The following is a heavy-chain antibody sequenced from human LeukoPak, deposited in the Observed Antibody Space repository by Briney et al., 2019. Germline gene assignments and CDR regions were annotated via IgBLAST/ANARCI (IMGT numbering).Heavy chain of an antibody. J-gene: IGHJ4*02. CDR3: AREDGYSSSWYSDY. CDR1: GFTFNSYT. D-gene: IGHD6-13*01. V-gene: IGHV3-21*05. CDR2: ISSTSIYT. Sequence: GGSLRLSCAASGFTFNSYTMNWVRQAPGKGLEWVSDISSTSIYTNYADSVKGRFTISRDSAKNSLYLQMNSLRAEDTAVYYCAREDGYSSSWYSDYWGQGTLVTVSS.